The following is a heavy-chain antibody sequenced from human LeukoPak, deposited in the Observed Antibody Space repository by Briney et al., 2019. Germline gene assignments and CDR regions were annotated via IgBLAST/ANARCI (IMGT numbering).Heavy chain of an antibody. Sequence: QTGGSLRLSCAASGFTFSSYAMSWVRQAPGKGLEWVANIKQDGSEKYYVDSVKGRFAISRDNAKNSLYLQMNSLRAEDTAVYYCARATNDYVWGSYRLNAFDIWGQGTMVTVSS. CDR2: IKQDGSEK. D-gene: IGHD3-16*02. V-gene: IGHV3-7*01. CDR3: ARATNDYVWGSYRLNAFDI. CDR1: GFTFSSYA. J-gene: IGHJ3*02.